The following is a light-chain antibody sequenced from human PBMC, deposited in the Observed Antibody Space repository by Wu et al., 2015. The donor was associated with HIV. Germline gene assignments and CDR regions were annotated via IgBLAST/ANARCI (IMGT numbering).Light chain of an antibody. CDR1: QTISNY. V-gene: IGKV1-39*01. CDR3: QQSYTIPWT. Sequence: DIQMTQSPSTLSASVGDRVTITCRASQTISNYLNWFQQKPGKAPNLLIFGASSLQSGVPSRFSGSRSGTDFTLTITSLQPEDSATYYCQQSYTIPWTFGQGTKVEIK. CDR2: GAS. J-gene: IGKJ1*01.